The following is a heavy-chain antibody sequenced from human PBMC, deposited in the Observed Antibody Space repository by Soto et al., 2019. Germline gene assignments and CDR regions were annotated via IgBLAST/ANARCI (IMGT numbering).Heavy chain of an antibody. CDR2: IYSGGST. CDR3: ARSPTSTTTNYYGLDV. J-gene: IGHJ6*02. V-gene: IGHV3-66*01. D-gene: IGHD4-4*01. CDR1: GFTVTSNY. Sequence: GGSLRLSCAASGFTVTSNYMSWVRQAPGKGLEWLSVIYSGGSTYYADSVKGRFTISRDNSKNTPYLQMNSLSAEDTAVYYCARSPTSTTTNYYGLDVWGQGTTVTVSS.